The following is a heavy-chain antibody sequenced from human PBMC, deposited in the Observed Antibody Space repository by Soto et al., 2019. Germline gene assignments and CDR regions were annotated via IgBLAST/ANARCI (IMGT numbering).Heavy chain of an antibody. D-gene: IGHD4-17*01. J-gene: IGHJ4*02. Sequence: PSETLSLTCAVYGGSFSGYYWTWIRQPPGTGLEWIGEINHSGSTNYNPSLKSRVAISLDTSKNQFSLEVTSVTAADTAIYYCARMTSVNSYYFDYWGQGTLVTVSS. CDR1: GGSFSGYY. CDR3: ARMTSVNSYYFDY. CDR2: INHSGST. V-gene: IGHV4-34*01.